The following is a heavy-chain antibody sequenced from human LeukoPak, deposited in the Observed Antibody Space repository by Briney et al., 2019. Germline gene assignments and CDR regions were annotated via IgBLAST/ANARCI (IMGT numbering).Heavy chain of an antibody. Sequence: GGSLRLSCAASGFTFSSYSMNWVRQAPGKGLEWVSSISSSSSYIYYADSVKGRFTISRDNAKTSLYLQMNSLRAEDTAVYYCARGKARVVPAATYYYYGMDVWGQGTTVTVSS. CDR1: GFTFSSYS. D-gene: IGHD2-2*01. V-gene: IGHV3-21*01. CDR3: ARGKARVVPAATYYYYGMDV. CDR2: ISSSSSYI. J-gene: IGHJ6*02.